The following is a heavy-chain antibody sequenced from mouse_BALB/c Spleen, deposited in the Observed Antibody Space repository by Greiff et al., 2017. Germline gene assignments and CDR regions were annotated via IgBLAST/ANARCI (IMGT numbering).Heavy chain of an antibody. CDR1: GFNIKDYY. CDR2: IDPENGNT. Sequence: VQLQQSGAELVRPGALVKLSCKASGFNIKDYYMHWVKQRPEQGLEWIGWIDPENGNTIYDPKFQGKASITADTSSNTAYLQLSSLTSEDTAVYYCAPDYYGSSYPFAYWGQGTLVTVSA. J-gene: IGHJ3*01. CDR3: APDYYGSSYPFAY. D-gene: IGHD1-1*01. V-gene: IGHV14-1*02.